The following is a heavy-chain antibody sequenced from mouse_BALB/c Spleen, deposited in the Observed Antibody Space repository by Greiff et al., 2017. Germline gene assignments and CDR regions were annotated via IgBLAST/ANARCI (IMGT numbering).Heavy chain of an antibody. Sequence: EVQVVESGGGLVQPGGSLKLSCAASGFTFSSYTMSWVRQTPEKRLEWVAYISNGGGSTYYPDTVKGRFTISRDNAKNTLYLQMSSLKSEDTAMYYCARHRYYGSSYEDYFDYWGQGTTLTVSS. J-gene: IGHJ2*01. CDR2: ISNGGGST. CDR1: GFTFSSYT. D-gene: IGHD1-1*01. CDR3: ARHRYYGSSYEDYFDY. V-gene: IGHV5-12-2*01.